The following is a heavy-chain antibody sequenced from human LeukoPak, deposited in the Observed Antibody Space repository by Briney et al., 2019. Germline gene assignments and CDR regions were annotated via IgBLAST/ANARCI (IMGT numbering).Heavy chain of an antibody. J-gene: IGHJ4*02. CDR3: AKDMRYDSSGYFDY. D-gene: IGHD3-22*01. Sequence: QPGGSLRLSCAASGFTFSSYAMSWVRQAPGKGLEWVSGISGGADTTYYADSVKGRFTISRDNSKNTLYLQMNSLRAEDTAVYYCAKDMRYDSSGYFDYWGQGTLVTVSS. CDR1: GFTFSSYA. CDR2: ISGGADTT. V-gene: IGHV3-23*01.